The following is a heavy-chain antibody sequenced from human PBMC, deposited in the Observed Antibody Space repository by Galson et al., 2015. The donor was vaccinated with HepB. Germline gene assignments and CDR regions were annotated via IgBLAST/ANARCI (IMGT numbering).Heavy chain of an antibody. J-gene: IGHJ4*02. D-gene: IGHD3-22*01. V-gene: IGHV4-4*02. CDR2: IYHSGST. CDR1: GGSISSSNW. CDR3: ARGLPYYYDSSGYLRG. Sequence: SETLSLTCAVSGGSISSSNWWSWVRQPPGKGLEWIGEIYHSGSTNYNPSLKSRVTISVDKSKNQFSLKLSSVTAADTAVYYCARGLPYYYDSSGYLRGWGQGTLVTVSS.